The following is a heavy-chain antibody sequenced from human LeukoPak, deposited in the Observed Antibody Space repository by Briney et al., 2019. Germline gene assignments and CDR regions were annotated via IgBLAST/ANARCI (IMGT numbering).Heavy chain of an antibody. CDR3: ARAGGGRGPPYYFDY. CDR2: IYSGGST. D-gene: IGHD3-10*01. CDR1: GFTVSSNY. Sequence: PGGSLRLSCAASGFTVSSNYMSWVRQAPGKGLEWVSVIYSGGSTYYADSVKGRFTISRDNSKNTLYLQMNSLRAEDTAVYYCARAGGGRGPPYYFDYWGQGTLVTVSS. V-gene: IGHV3-53*05. J-gene: IGHJ4*02.